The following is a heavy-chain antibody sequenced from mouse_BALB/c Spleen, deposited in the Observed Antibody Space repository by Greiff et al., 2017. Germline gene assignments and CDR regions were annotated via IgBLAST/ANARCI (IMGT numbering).Heavy chain of an antibody. V-gene: IGHV14-4*02. D-gene: IGHD1-1*01. J-gene: IGHJ3*01. CDR1: GFNIKDYY. CDR2: IDPENGDT. Sequence: EVKLQQSGAELVRSGASVKLSCTASGFNIKDYYMHWVKQRPEQGLEWIGWIDPENGDTEYAPKFQGKATMTADTSSNTAYLQLSSLTSEDTAVYYCSTVVASPFAYWGQGTLVTVSA. CDR3: STVVASPFAY.